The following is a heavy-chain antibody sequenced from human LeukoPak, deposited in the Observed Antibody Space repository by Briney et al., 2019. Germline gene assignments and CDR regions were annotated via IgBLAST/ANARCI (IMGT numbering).Heavy chain of an antibody. CDR3: ARVGRNYYDSSGYYPRGWFDP. D-gene: IGHD3-22*01. CDR1: GYTFTSYG. J-gene: IGHJ5*02. V-gene: IGHV1-18*01. CDR2: ISAYNGNT. Sequence: GASVKVSCKASGYTFTSYGISWVRQAPGQGLEWMGWISAYNGNTNYAQNLQGRVTMTTDTSTSTAYMELRSLRSDDTAVYYCARVGRNYYDSSGYYPRGWFDPWGQGTLVTVSS.